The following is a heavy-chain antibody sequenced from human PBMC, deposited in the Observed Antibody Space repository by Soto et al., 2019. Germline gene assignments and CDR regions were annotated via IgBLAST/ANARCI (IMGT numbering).Heavy chain of an antibody. Sequence: GGSLRLSCAASGFIFSNYAMSWVRQAPGNGLEWISVISGGGGFTYYADSVKGRFTISRDNPKNTLYLQMNSLRAEDTAVYYCAKSMCISANCLGPDGNWGQGTLVTVSS. D-gene: IGHD2-2*01. CDR1: GFIFSNYA. V-gene: IGHV3-23*01. CDR3: AKSMCISANCLGPDGN. CDR2: ISGGGGFT. J-gene: IGHJ4*02.